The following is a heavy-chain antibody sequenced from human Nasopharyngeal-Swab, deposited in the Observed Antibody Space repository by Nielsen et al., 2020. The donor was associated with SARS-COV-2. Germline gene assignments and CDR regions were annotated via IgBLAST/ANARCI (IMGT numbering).Heavy chain of an antibody. CDR2: IYYSGST. D-gene: IGHD4/OR15-4a*01. J-gene: IGHJ4*02. Sequence: SETLSLTCTVSGCSISSYYWSWIRQPPGKGLEWIGYIYYSGSTNYNPSLKSRVTISVDTSKNQFSLKLSSVTAADTAVYYCARDSTLGLIDYWGQGTLVTVSS. CDR1: GCSISSYY. CDR3: ARDSTLGLIDY. V-gene: IGHV4-59*01.